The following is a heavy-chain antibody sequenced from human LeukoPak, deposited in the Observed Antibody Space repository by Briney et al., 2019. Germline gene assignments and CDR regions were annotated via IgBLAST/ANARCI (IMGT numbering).Heavy chain of an antibody. CDR1: GYTFTSYY. CDR3: ARGPSITMVRGGQWYYYMDV. J-gene: IGHJ6*03. D-gene: IGHD3-10*01. V-gene: IGHV1-46*01. Sequence: ASVKVSCKASGYTFTSYYMHWVRQAPGQGLEWMGIINPSGGSTNYAQKFQGRVTMTRDTSTNTVYMELSSLRSEDTAVYYCARGPSITMVRGGQWYYYMDVWGKGTTVTVSS. CDR2: INPSGGST.